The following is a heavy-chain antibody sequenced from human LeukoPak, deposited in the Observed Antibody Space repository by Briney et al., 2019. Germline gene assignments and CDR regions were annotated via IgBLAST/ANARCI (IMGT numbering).Heavy chain of an antibody. Sequence: PSETLSLTCAVYGGSFSGYYWSWIRQPPGKGLEWIGEINHSGSTNYNPSLKSRVTISVDTSKNQFSLKLSSVTAADTAVYYCARRSGYYYVGFEYWGQGTLVTVSS. J-gene: IGHJ4*02. CDR1: GGSFSGYY. D-gene: IGHD3-22*01. CDR2: INHSGST. V-gene: IGHV4-34*01. CDR3: ARRSGYYYVGFEY.